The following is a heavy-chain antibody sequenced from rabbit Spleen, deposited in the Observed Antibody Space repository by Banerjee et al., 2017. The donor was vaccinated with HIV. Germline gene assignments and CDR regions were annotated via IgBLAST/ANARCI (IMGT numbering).Heavy chain of an antibody. CDR3: ARARSAGYGYATDFRLDL. D-gene: IGHD6-1*01. V-gene: IGHV1S40*01. Sequence: QSLEESGGGLVKPGASLTLTCKASGFSFNSGYDMCWVRQAPGKGLEWIACVYAGSSGSTYSATWAKGRFTISKTSSTTVTLQLNSLTAADTATYFCARARSAGYGYATDFRLDLWGQGTLVTVS. CDR1: GFSFNSGYD. CDR2: VYAGSSGST. J-gene: IGHJ3*01.